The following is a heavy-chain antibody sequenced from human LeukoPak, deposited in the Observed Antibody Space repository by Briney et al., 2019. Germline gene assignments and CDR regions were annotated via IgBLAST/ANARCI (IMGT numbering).Heavy chain of an antibody. CDR3: AKAQYYYDSSPYFQH. CDR1: GFTFSSYA. Sequence: GGSLRLSCAASGFTFSSYAMSWVRQAPGKGLEWVSAISGSGGSTYYADSVKGRFTISRDNSKNTLYLQMNSLRAEDTAVYYCAKAQYYYDSSPYFQHWGQGTLVTVSS. J-gene: IGHJ1*01. D-gene: IGHD3-22*01. V-gene: IGHV3-23*01. CDR2: ISGSGGST.